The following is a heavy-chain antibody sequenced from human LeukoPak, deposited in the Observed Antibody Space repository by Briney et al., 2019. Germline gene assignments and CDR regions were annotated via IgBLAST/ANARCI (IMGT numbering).Heavy chain of an antibody. CDR1: GYTFTSYG. J-gene: IGHJ4*02. D-gene: IGHD3-3*01. CDR2: ISAYNGNT. V-gene: IGHV1-18*01. CDR3: ARDPADRYYDFWSGYAKGGSFDY. Sequence: ASVKVSCKAFGYTFTSYGISWVRQAPGQGLEWMGWISAYNGNTNYAQKLQGRVTMTTDTSTSTAYMELRSLRSDDTAVYYCARDPADRYYDFWSGYAKGGSFDYWGQGTLVTVSS.